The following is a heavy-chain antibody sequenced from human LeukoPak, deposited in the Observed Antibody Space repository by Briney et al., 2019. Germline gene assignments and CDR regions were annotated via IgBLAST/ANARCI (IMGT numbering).Heavy chain of an antibody. Sequence: GGSLRLSCAASGFTFSSYAMSWVRQAPGKGLEWVSAISGSGGSTYYADSVKGRFTISRDNSKNTLYLQMNSLTSEDTAVYYCAKDLSNYAIKYSYYMDVWGKGTTVTVSS. J-gene: IGHJ6*03. CDR3: AKDLSNYAIKYSYYMDV. CDR2: ISGSGGST. D-gene: IGHD4-11*01. V-gene: IGHV3-23*01. CDR1: GFTFSSYA.